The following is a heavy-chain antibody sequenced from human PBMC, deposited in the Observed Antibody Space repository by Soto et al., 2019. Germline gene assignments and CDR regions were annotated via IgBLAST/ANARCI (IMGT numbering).Heavy chain of an antibody. CDR2: TYHSGST. V-gene: IGHV4-4*02. D-gene: IGHD4-4*01. J-gene: IGHJ4*02. Sequence: PSETLSLTCAVSSGSISSSNCWSWVRQPPGTPLERLGETYHSGSTNYNPSLKSRVTISVDKSKNQFSLKLSSVTAADTAVYYCARLAEDYSNHWAMAIYFDYWGQGTLVTVSS. CDR1: SGSISSSNC. CDR3: ARLAEDYSNHWAMAIYFDY.